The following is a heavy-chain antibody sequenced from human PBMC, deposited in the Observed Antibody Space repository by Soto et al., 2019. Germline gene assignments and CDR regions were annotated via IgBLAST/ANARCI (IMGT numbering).Heavy chain of an antibody. J-gene: IGHJ6*02. CDR2: IVPLFERT. CDR1: GGSVSDYA. Sequence: QVHLVQSGTQVKKPGSSVRVSCRASGGSVSDYAINWVRQAPGQGLEWVGGIVPLFERTEYAKSLQGRVTITTDKSQTIFYMELNSLTYEATAVYYCAQPGIDKSGYFSTNNYGMDHWGPGTTVTVSS. CDR3: AQPGIDKSGYFSTNNYGMDH. D-gene: IGHD3-3*01. V-gene: IGHV1-69*06.